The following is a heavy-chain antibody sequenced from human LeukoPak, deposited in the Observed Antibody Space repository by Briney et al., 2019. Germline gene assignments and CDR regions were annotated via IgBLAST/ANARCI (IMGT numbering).Heavy chain of an antibody. D-gene: IGHD6-19*01. J-gene: IGHJ6*02. Sequence: SVKVSCKASGGTFSSYAISWVRQAPGQGLEWMGGIIPIFGTANYAQKFQDRVTITSDTSANTAYMELSSLRSEDTAVYYCARDGKHIAVPGVRYPMDVWGQGTTVIVS. CDR1: GGTFSSYA. CDR2: IIPIFGTA. CDR3: ARDGKHIAVPGVRYPMDV. V-gene: IGHV1-69*05.